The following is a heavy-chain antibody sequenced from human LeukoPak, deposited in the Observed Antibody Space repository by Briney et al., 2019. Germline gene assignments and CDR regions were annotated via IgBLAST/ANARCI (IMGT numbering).Heavy chain of an antibody. J-gene: IGHJ5*02. V-gene: IGHV3-30*03. CDR2: ISYDGSNK. CDR1: GFTFSSYG. D-gene: IGHD3-9*01. CDR3: ARQNYDILTTYNWFDP. Sequence: PGGSLRLSCAASGFTFSSYGMHWVRQAPGKGLEWVAVISYDGSNKYYADSVKGRFTISRDNSKNTLYLQMNSLRAEDTAVYYCARQNYDILTTYNWFDPWGQGTLVTVSS.